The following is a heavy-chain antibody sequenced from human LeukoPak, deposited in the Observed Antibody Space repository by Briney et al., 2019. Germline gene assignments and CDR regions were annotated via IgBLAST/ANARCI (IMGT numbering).Heavy chain of an antibody. Sequence: PGGSLRLSCAASGFTFSSYSMNWVRQAPGKELEWVSYISSSSSTIYYADSVKGRFTISRDNAKNSLYLQMNSLRAEDTAVYYCARDSSSSGSDYWGQGTLVTVSP. D-gene: IGHD6-6*01. CDR2: ISSSSSTI. J-gene: IGHJ4*02. CDR1: GFTFSSYS. CDR3: ARDSSSSGSDY. V-gene: IGHV3-48*01.